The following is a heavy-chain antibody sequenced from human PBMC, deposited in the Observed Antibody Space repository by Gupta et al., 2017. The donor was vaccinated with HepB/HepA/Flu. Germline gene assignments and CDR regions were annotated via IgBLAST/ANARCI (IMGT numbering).Heavy chain of an antibody. CDR1: GGSISSSSYY. D-gene: IGHD2-2*01. Sequence: QLQLQESGPGLVTPSETLSLTSTVSGGSISSSSYYWGWIRQPPGKGLEWIGSIYYSGSTYYNPSLKSRVTISVDTSKNQVSLKRSSVTAADTAGDYCARRLVVPAAIAVWGQGTLVTVSS. CDR3: ARRLVVPAAIAV. V-gene: IGHV4-39*01. J-gene: IGHJ4*02. CDR2: IYYSGST.